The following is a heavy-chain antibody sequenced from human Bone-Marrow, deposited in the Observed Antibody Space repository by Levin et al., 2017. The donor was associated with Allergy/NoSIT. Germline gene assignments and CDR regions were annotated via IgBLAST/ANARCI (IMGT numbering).Heavy chain of an antibody. CDR2: IYHSGST. Sequence: SQTLSLTCAVSGGSISSGGYSWSWIRQPPGKGLEWIGYIYHSGSTYYNPSLKSRVTISVDRSKNQFSLKLSSVTAADTAVYYCASSLRFFFDYWGQGTLVTVSS. V-gene: IGHV4-30-2*01. D-gene: IGHD3-3*01. J-gene: IGHJ4*02. CDR1: GGSISSGGYS. CDR3: ASSLRFFFDY.